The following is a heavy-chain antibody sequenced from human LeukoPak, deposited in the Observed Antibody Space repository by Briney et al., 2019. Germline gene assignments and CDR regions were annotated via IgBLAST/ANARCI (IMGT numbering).Heavy chain of an antibody. CDR2: INPNSGGT. Sequence: GASVKVSCKASGYTFTGYYMHWVRQAPGQGLEWMGRINPNSGGTNYAQKFQGRVTMTRDTSISTAYMELSRLRSDDTAVYYCARGGKNYYDSSGYYSLFDYLGQGTLVTVSS. D-gene: IGHD3-22*01. CDR3: ARGGKNYYDSSGYYSLFDY. V-gene: IGHV1-2*06. CDR1: GYTFTGYY. J-gene: IGHJ4*02.